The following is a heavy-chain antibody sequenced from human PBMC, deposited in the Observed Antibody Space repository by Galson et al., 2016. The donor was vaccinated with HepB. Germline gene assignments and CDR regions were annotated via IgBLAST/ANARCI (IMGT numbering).Heavy chain of an antibody. D-gene: IGHD4-23*01. J-gene: IGHJ4*02. Sequence: SETLSLTCTVSGGSISGYYWSWIRQPPGKGLEWIAYIYSSVSTNYNPSLKSRVTISIDGSKNQFSLKLNSVTAADTAVYFCARVVYAGYSILGYYFDSWGQGTLVTVSS. CDR1: GGSISGYY. CDR3: ARVVYAGYSILGYYFDS. V-gene: IGHV4-4*08. CDR2: IYSSVST.